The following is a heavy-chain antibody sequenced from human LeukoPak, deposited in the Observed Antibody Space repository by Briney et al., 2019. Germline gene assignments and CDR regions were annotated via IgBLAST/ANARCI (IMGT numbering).Heavy chain of an antibody. CDR1: GFTFSSYA. D-gene: IGHD3/OR15-3a*01. J-gene: IGHJ5*02. CDR3: AKAWTGQPTNWFDP. CDR2: ISGSGGST. Sequence: TGGSLRLSCAASGFTFSSYAMSWVRQAPGKGLEWVSAISGSGGSTYYADSVKGRFTISRDNSKNTLYLQMSSLRAEDTAVYYCAKAWTGQPTNWFDPWGQGTLVTVSS. V-gene: IGHV3-23*01.